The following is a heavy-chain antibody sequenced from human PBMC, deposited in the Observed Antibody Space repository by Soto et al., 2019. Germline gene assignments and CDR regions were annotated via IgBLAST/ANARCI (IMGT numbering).Heavy chain of an antibody. J-gene: IGHJ4*02. CDR2: ISAYNGNT. CDR3: AREGMGEQWLVVPGTGLDY. V-gene: IGHV1-18*01. D-gene: IGHD6-19*01. CDR1: GYTFTSYG. Sequence: ASVKVSCKASGYTFTSYGISWVRQAPGQGLEWMGWISAYNGNTNYAQKLQGRVTMTTDTSTSTAYMELRSLRSDDTAVYYCAREGMGEQWLVVPGTGLDYWGQGTLVTVSS.